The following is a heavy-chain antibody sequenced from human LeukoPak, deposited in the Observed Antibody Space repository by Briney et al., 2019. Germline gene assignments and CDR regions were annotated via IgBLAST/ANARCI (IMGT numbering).Heavy chain of an antibody. CDR3: ARDVGTTAGSYYDLNWFDP. Sequence: GGSPRLSCAASGFTFSDYYMSWIRQAPGKGLEWVSYISSSGSTIYYADSVKGRFTISRDNAKNSLYLQMNSLRAEDTAVYYCARDVGTTAGSYYDLNWFDPWGQGTLVTVSS. V-gene: IGHV3-11*01. CDR2: ISSSGSTI. CDR1: GFTFSDYY. J-gene: IGHJ5*02. D-gene: IGHD3-10*01.